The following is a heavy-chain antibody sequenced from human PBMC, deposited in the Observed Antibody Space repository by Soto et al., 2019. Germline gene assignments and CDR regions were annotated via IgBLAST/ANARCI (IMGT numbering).Heavy chain of an antibody. CDR3: ARLEDIVVLWAPGGWFDP. CDR1: GGSISSGSYY. Sequence: SETLSLTCTVSGGSISSGSYYWGWIRQPPGKGLECIGSIYYSGRTYYNPSLKSRVTISVDTSKNQFSLKLSSVTAADTAVYYFARLEDIVVLWAPGGWFDPWGQGTLVTVSS. D-gene: IGHD2-15*01. CDR2: IYYSGRT. V-gene: IGHV4-39*01. J-gene: IGHJ5*02.